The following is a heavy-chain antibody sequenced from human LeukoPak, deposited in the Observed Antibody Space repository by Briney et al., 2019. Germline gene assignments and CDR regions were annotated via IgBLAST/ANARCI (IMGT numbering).Heavy chain of an antibody. CDR3: ARMTGGLIPY. J-gene: IGHJ4*02. V-gene: IGHV4-34*01. Sequence: SETLSLTCAVYGGSFSGYYWSWIRQPPGKGLEWTGEINHSGSTNYNPSLKSRVTISVDTSKNQFSLKLSSVTAADTAVYYCARMTGGLIPYWGQGTLVTVSS. CDR1: GGSFSGYY. CDR2: INHSGST.